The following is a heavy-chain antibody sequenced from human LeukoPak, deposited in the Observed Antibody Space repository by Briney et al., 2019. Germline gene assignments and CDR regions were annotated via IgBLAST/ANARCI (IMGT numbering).Heavy chain of an antibody. CDR2: ISGSGGST. J-gene: IGHJ3*02. CDR1: EFAFSSYG. Sequence: GSLRLSCAASEFAFSSYGMSWVRQAPGKGLEWVSSISGSGGSTQYADSVQGRFATSRDNSKNTLYLQMNSLRVEDTAVYFCARDPNGDHIGTFDMWGRGTMVSVSS. V-gene: IGHV3-23*01. CDR3: ARDPNGDHIGTFDM. D-gene: IGHD4-17*01.